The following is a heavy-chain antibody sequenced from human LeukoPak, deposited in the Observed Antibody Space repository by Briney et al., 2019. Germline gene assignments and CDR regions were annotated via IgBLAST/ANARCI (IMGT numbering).Heavy chain of an antibody. CDR2: IYPGDPDT. Sequence: GESLKISCKGSGYSFTSYWIGWVRQMPGKGLEWMGIIYPGDPDTRYSPSFQGQVTISADKSISTAYLQWSSLKASDTAMYYCATASSDYDFWSGYYKDYYFDYWGQGTLVTVSS. V-gene: IGHV5-51*01. J-gene: IGHJ4*02. D-gene: IGHD3-3*01. CDR3: ATASSDYDFWSGYYKDYYFDY. CDR1: GYSFTSYW.